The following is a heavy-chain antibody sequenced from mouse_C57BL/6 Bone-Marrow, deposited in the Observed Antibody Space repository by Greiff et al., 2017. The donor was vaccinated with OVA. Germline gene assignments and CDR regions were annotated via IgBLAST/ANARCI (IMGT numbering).Heavy chain of an antibody. Sequence: EVQRVESGGGLVQPGGSLKLSCAASGFTFSDYGMAWVRQAPRKGPEWVAFISNLAYSIYYADTVTGRFTISRENAKNTLYLEMSSLRSEDTAMYYCARHAAGTSYAMDYWGQGTSVTVSS. D-gene: IGHD4-1*01. CDR1: GFTFSDYG. CDR3: ARHAAGTSYAMDY. J-gene: IGHJ4*01. CDR2: ISNLAYSI. V-gene: IGHV5-15*01.